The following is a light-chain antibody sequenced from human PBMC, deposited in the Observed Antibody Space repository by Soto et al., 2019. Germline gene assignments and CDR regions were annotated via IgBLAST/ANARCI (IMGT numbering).Light chain of an antibody. CDR1: SSNIGSNT. Sequence: QSVLTQPPSASGTPGQRVTISCSGGSSNIGSNTVNWYQQLPGTAPKLLIYSNNQRPSGVPDRFSGSKSGTSASLAISGLQSQDEADYSCAAWDDSLNGPVVFGGGTKLTVL. CDR2: SNN. J-gene: IGLJ2*01. CDR3: AAWDDSLNGPVV. V-gene: IGLV1-44*01.